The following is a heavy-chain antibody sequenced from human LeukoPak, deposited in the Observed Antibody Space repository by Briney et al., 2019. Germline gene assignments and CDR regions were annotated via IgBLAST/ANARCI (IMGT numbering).Heavy chain of an antibody. D-gene: IGHD5-18*01. V-gene: IGHV4-59*11. CDR3: ATVKRGSIFGYFDF. CDR1: GGSISSHY. J-gene: IGHJ4*02. CDR2: LFDSVNT. Sequence: SETLSLTCTVSGGSISSHYWSWIRQPPGKGLEWIAYLFDSVNTKDNPSLQSRLTLSADTSKNQFSLRLSSVTAADTAVYYCATVKRGSIFGYFDFWGQGNQGHRLL.